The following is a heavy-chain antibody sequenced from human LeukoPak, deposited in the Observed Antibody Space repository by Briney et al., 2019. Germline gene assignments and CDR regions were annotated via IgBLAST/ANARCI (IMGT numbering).Heavy chain of an antibody. D-gene: IGHD3-10*01. J-gene: IGHJ6*04. Sequence: ASVKVSCKASGYTFTGYYMHWVRQALGQGLEWMGWINPNSGGTNYAQKFQGWVTMTRDTSISTAYMELSRLRSDDTAVYYCARGRGDTMVRGEYGMDVWGKGTTVTVSS. CDR1: GYTFTGYY. CDR2: INPNSGGT. V-gene: IGHV1-2*04. CDR3: ARGRGDTMVRGEYGMDV.